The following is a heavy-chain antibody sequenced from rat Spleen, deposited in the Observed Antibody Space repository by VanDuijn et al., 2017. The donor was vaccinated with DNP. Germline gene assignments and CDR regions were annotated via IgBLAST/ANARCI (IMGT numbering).Heavy chain of an antibody. CDR2: ISPGGGNT. J-gene: IGHJ2*01. CDR1: GFTFSNFG. Sequence: EVQLVESGGGLVQPGRSMKLSCAASGFTFSNFGMTWVRQAPAKGLEWVATISPGGGNTYYRDSVKGRFTISRDNAKSTLYLQMSKLGSEDTAIYYCAREKFGVDYWGQGVMVTVSS. V-gene: IGHV5-46*01. CDR3: AREKFGVDY. D-gene: IGHD4-3*01.